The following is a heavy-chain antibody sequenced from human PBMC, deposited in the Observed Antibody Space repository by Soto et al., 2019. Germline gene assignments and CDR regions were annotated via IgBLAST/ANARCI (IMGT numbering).Heavy chain of an antibody. Sequence: PGESLKISCKGSGYSFTSYWSSWVRQMPGKGLEWMGRIDPSDSYTNYSPSFQGHVTISADKSISTAYLQWSSLKASDTAMYYCARAYQAKYGMDVWGQGTTVTVSS. CDR3: ARAYQAKYGMDV. J-gene: IGHJ6*02. V-gene: IGHV5-10-1*01. D-gene: IGHD2-21*01. CDR2: IDPSDSYT. CDR1: GYSFTSYW.